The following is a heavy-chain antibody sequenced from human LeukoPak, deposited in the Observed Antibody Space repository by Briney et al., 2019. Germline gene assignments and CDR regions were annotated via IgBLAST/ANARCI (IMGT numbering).Heavy chain of an antibody. CDR2: VFYNGAT. J-gene: IGHJ4*02. V-gene: IGHV4-39*07. D-gene: IGHD3-3*01. Sequence: SETLSLTCIVSGGSISSSIYYWAWVRQPPGKGLEWIGTVFYNGATQYSPSLRSRVTISIDTSTNQFSLKLTSVTAADTAVYYCARSPNFWSGSVSLWGQGTLVTVSS. CDR3: ARSPNFWSGSVSL. CDR1: GGSISSSIYY.